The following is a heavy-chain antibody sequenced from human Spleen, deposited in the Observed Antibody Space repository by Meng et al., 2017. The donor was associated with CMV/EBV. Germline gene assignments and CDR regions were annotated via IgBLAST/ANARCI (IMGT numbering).Heavy chain of an antibody. Sequence: SETLSLTCTVSGGSITSTSFYWGWIRQPPGKGLEWIGSIYYSGSTYYNPSLKSRVTISVDTSKNQFSLKLTSVTAADTAVYYCARELGYSYGSRWHGWFDPWGPGTLVTVSS. V-gene: IGHV4-39*07. CDR1: GGSITSTSFY. J-gene: IGHJ5*02. CDR2: IYYSGST. CDR3: ARELGYSYGSRWHGWFDP. D-gene: IGHD5-18*01.